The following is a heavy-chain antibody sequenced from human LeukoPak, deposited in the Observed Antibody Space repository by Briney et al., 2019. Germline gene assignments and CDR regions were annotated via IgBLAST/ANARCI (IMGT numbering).Heavy chain of an antibody. D-gene: IGHD1-1*01. CDR3: ARDVTGYNWFDS. CDR2: IYSSGST. V-gene: IGHV4-4*07. J-gene: IGHJ5*01. CDR1: GGSVTGYH. Sequence: SETLSLTCTVSGGSVTGYHWNWIRQPAGEGLEWVGRIYSSGSTSINPSLNTRVTMSVDTSKNQFSLKLTSVTAADTGAYYCARDVTGYNWFDSWGQGTLVTVSS.